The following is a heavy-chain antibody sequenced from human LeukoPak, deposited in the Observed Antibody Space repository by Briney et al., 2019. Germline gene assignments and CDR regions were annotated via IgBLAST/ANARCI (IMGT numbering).Heavy chain of an antibody. CDR3: ARDGSSGWYSDY. Sequence: GGSLRLPCAASGFTLDGYGMSWVRHVPGKGLEWVSGISWNGAGTDYSDSVKGRFTISRDNAKNSLYLQMNSLRAEDTAFYYCARDGSSGWYSDYWGQGTLVTVSS. CDR1: GFTLDGYG. V-gene: IGHV3-20*04. CDR2: ISWNGAGT. J-gene: IGHJ4*02. D-gene: IGHD6-19*01.